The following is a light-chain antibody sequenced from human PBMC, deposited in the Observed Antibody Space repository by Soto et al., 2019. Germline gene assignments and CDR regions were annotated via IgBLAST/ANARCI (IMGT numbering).Light chain of an antibody. CDR1: SSDVGGYNY. J-gene: IGLJ2*01. CDR2: EVS. V-gene: IGLV2-14*01. CDR3: LSYTSSNTRV. Sequence: LTQPASVSGSPGQSITISCTGTSSDVGGYNYVSWYQLHPGKAPKLMVYEVSNRPSGISSRFSGSKSGNTASLTISGLQAEDEADYYCLSYTSSNTRVFGGGTKVTVL.